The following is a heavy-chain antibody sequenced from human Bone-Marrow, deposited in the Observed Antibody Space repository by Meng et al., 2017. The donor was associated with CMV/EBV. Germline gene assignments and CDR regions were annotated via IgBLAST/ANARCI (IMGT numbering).Heavy chain of an antibody. CDR2: IYYSGST. CDR1: GGSVSSGSYY. Sequence: SETLSLTCTVSGGSVSSGSYYWSWIRQPPGKGLEWIGYIYYSGSTNYNPSLKSRVTISVDTSKNQFSLKLSSVTAADTAMYYCARAFCSTTSCYWFFYYYGMDVWGQGTTVTVSS. CDR3: ARAFCSTTSCYWFFYYYGMDV. J-gene: IGHJ6*02. D-gene: IGHD2-2*01. V-gene: IGHV4-61*01.